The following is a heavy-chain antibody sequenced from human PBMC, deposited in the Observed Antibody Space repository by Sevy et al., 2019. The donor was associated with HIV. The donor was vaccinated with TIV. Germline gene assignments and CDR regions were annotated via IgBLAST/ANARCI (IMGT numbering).Heavy chain of an antibody. CDR3: AISPGYCSGGSCSFDY. CDR2: IYYSGST. V-gene: IGHV4-61*01. Sequence: SETLSLTCTVSGGSVSSGSYYWSWIRQPPGKGLEWIGYIYYSGSTNYNPSLKSRVTISVDTSKNQFSLKLSSVTAADTAGYYCAISPGYCSGGSCSFDYWGQGTLVTVSS. D-gene: IGHD2-15*01. CDR1: GGSVSSGSYY. J-gene: IGHJ4*02.